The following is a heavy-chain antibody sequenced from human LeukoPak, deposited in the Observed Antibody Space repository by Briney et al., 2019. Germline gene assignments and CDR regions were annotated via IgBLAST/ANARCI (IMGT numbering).Heavy chain of an antibody. J-gene: IGHJ3*02. V-gene: IGHV3-9*01. D-gene: IGHD3-16*01. Sequence: PGRSLRLSCAASGFTFDDYAMHWVRQAPGKGLEWVSGISWNSGSIGYADSVKGRFTISRDNAKNSLYLQMNSLRAEDTALYYCTKDIGPRPVDAFDIWGQGTMVTVSS. CDR2: ISWNSGSI. CDR3: TKDIGPRPVDAFDI. CDR1: GFTFDDYA.